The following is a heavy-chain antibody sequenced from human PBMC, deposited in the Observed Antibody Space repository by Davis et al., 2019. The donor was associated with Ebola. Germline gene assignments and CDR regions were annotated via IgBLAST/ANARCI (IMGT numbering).Heavy chain of an antibody. D-gene: IGHD2-2*01. Sequence: PGGSLRLSCAASGFNFNIYTMNWVRQAPGKGLEWVSSITTNGWSTYYADSVKGRFIISRDNAKNSLFLQMHSLRGDDTAVYFCARETPISSRSDWWGQGTLVTVSS. CDR1: GFNFNIYT. CDR2: ITTNGWST. J-gene: IGHJ4*02. CDR3: ARETPISSRSDW. V-gene: IGHV3-48*01.